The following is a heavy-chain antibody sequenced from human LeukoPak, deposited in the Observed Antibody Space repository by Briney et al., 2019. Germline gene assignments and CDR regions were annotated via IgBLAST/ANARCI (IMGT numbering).Heavy chain of an antibody. J-gene: IGHJ4*02. D-gene: IGHD6-13*01. CDR1: GFTFDDYA. CDR2: ISWNSGSI. CDR3: AKGTYSSSWDPFDY. Sequence: PGRSLRLSCAASGFTFDDYAMHWVRQAPGKGLEWVSGISWNSGSIGYADSVKGRFTISRGNAKNSLYLQMNSLRAEDTALYYCAKGTYSSSWDPFDYWGQGTLVTVSS. V-gene: IGHV3-9*01.